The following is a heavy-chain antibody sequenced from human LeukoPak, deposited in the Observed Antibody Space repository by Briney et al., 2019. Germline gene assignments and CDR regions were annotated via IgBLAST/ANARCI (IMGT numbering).Heavy chain of an antibody. J-gene: IGHJ4*02. CDR1: GYSFTNHW. CDR2: LYPGDSDT. CDR3: ARRGSGSYSDY. D-gene: IGHD3-10*01. V-gene: IGHV5-51*01. Sequence: GESLKISCKGSGYSFTNHWIGWVRQMPGKGLEWVGILYPGDSDTRYSPSFQGQVTVSADKSISTAYLQWNSLKASDTAMYYCARRGSGSYSDYWGQGTLVTVSS.